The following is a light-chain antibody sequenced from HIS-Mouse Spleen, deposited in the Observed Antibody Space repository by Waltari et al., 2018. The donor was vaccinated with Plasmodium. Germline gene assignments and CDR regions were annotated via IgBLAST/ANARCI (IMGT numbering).Light chain of an antibody. CDR2: AAS. J-gene: IGKJ1*01. CDR3: QQSYSNWT. Sequence: DIQMTQSPSSLSASVGDRVTITCRATQSISNYLHLYQQKPGKAPKFLIYAASTLQSGVPSRFSGSGSGTEFTLTISSLQPEDFATYYCQQSYSNWTFGQGTKVEIK. V-gene: IGKV1-39*01. CDR1: QSISNY.